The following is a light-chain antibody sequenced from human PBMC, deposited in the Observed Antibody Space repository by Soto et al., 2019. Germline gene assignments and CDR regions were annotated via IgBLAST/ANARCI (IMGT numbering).Light chain of an antibody. J-gene: IGKJ2*01. V-gene: IGKV1-5*03. CDR1: QSTRSW. Sequence: DIQMTQSPSTLSASIGDRVTITCRASQSTRSWLAWYQPKPGQAPKLLIYKASSLESGVPSRFSGSGSGTDFPLTLSSLQPDDSATYYCKQYNSYASYTFGQGTTLEIK. CDR2: KAS. CDR3: KQYNSYASYT.